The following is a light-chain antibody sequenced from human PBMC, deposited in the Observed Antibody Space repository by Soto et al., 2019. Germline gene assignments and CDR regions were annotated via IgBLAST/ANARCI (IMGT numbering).Light chain of an antibody. CDR1: SSDVGSSNG. Sequence: QSVLTQPPSVSGSPGQSVAISCTGTSSDVGSSNGVSWYQQPPGTAPKLMIYDVSNRPSGVPDRFSGSKSGNTTSLTLSGLQAEDEADYYCSSYTSISSYDVGTGIKVTVL. CDR2: DVS. J-gene: IGLJ1*01. CDR3: SSYTSISSYD. V-gene: IGLV2-18*02.